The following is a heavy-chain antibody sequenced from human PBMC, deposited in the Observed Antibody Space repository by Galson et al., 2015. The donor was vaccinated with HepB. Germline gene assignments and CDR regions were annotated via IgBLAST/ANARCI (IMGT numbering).Heavy chain of an antibody. CDR2: INHSGST. CDR3: ARFGRFRPNNYYGSGSYYSPFDY. Sequence: LSLTCAVYGGSFSGYYWSWIRQPPGKGLEWIGEINHSGSTNYNPSLKSRVTISVDTSKNQFSLKLSSVTAADTAVYYCARFGRFRPNNYYGSGSYYSPFDYWGQGTLVTVSS. CDR1: GGSFSGYY. J-gene: IGHJ4*02. D-gene: IGHD3-10*01. V-gene: IGHV4-34*01.